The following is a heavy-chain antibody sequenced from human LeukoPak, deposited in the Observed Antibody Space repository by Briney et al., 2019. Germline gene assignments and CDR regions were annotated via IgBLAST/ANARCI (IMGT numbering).Heavy chain of an antibody. D-gene: IGHD3-22*01. V-gene: IGHV3-23*01. J-gene: IGHJ6*03. Sequence: GGSLRLSCAASGFTFSSHAMSWVRQAPGKGLAWVSAISGRGANTYYADSVKGRFTISRDNSKNTLYLQMNSLTAEDTAIYYCVKDMEYYYDSSDYSPYYSYYMDVWGKGTTVTVSS. CDR1: GFTFSSHA. CDR3: VKDMEYYYDSSDYSPYYSYYMDV. CDR2: ISGRGANT.